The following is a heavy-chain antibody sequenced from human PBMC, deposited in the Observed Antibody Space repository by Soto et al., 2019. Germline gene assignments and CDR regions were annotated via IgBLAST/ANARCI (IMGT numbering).Heavy chain of an antibody. J-gene: IGHJ6*02. Sequence: SEPLSLLCAVYGGYFSAYYWSWIRQPPGKGLEWIGEINPTGSTNYNPSLKSRVTISVDTAKNQFSLKLSSVSATDTAGYYCATGRGVRGVIITTYYFGGLDVWVQGTTVTVSS. CDR1: GGYFSAYY. CDR3: ATGRGVRGVIITTYYFGGLDV. CDR2: INPTGST. V-gene: IGHV4-34*01. D-gene: IGHD3-10*01.